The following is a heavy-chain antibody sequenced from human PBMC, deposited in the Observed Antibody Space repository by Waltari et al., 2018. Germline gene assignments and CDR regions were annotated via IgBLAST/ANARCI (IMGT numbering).Heavy chain of an antibody. CDR3: ARWGYYYDSSGYFDY. J-gene: IGHJ4*02. V-gene: IGHV3-33*01. D-gene: IGHD3-22*01. CDR2: IWYDGSNK. Sequence: QVQLVESGGGVVQPGRSLRLSCAASGFTFSSYGMHWVRRAPGKGLEWVAVIWYDGSNKYYADSVKGRFTISRDNSKNTLYLQMNSLRAEDTAVYYCARWGYYYDSSGYFDYWGQGTLVTVSS. CDR1: GFTFSSYG.